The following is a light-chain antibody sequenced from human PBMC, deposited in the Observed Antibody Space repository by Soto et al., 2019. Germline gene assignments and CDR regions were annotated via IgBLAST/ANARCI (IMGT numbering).Light chain of an antibody. Sequence: NFMLTQPHSVSVSPGKTVTISCTRSSGSIGSSYVQWYQQRPGSSPTTVIFEDNQRPTGVPVRFSGYIDSSSNSAYLVISGLRTEDEADYYCQSYDTSNPLVFGGGTKVTVL. V-gene: IGLV6-57*01. CDR3: QSYDTSNPLV. J-gene: IGLJ3*02. CDR1: SGSIGSSY. CDR2: EDN.